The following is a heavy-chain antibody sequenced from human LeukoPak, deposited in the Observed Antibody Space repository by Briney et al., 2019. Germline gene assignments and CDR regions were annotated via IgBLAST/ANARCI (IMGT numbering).Heavy chain of an antibody. D-gene: IGHD2-2*01. CDR1: GYTFTSYY. CDR2: INPSGGST. CDR3: AREQYRYCSSTSCYLDYYYGMDV. Sequence: ASVKVSCKASGYTFTSYYMHWVRQAPGQGLEWMGIINPSGGSTSYAQKFQGRVTITADKSTSTAYMELSSLRSEDTAVYYCAREQYRYCSSTSCYLDYYYGMDVWGQGTTVTVSS. J-gene: IGHJ6*02. V-gene: IGHV1-46*01.